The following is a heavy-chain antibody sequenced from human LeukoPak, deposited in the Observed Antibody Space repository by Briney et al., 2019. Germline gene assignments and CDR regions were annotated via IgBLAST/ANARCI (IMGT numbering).Heavy chain of an antibody. Sequence: GGALRLSCAASGFTYSGERMHWLRQARGKGGVGVSRINDDGSSTSHADSVKVRFTISRYNANTTLYLQMHSLRAEDTAVYYCARVSGPGMNEYYHLWGQGTLVTVSS. D-gene: IGHD2-2*01. J-gene: IGHJ4*02. CDR1: GFTYSGER. V-gene: IGHV3-74*01. CDR2: INDDGSST. CDR3: ARVSGPGMNEYYHL.